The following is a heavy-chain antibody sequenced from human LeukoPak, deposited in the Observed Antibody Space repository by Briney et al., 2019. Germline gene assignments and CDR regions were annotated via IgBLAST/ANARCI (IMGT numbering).Heavy chain of an antibody. CDR1: GFTSSSYE. CDR3: ARDDPYYYDSSGYCDY. Sequence: GGSLRLSCAASGFTSSSYEMNWVRQAPGKGLEWVSYISTSGSTIYYADSVKGRFTISRDNAKNSLYLQMNSLRAEDTAVYYCARDDPYYYDSSGYCDYWGQGTLVTVSS. J-gene: IGHJ4*02. CDR2: ISTSGSTI. V-gene: IGHV3-48*03. D-gene: IGHD3-22*01.